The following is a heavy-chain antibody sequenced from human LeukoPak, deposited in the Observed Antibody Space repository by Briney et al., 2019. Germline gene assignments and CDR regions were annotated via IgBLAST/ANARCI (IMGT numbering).Heavy chain of an antibody. CDR2: INPGGGST. CDR1: GYTFTSYG. V-gene: IGHV1-46*01. CDR3: ARDPPLFLSRFYY. Sequence: ASVKVSCKASGYTFTSYGISWVRQAPGQGLEWMGIINPGGGSTSYAQKFQGRVTMTRDTSTSTVYMELSSLRSEDTAVYYCARDPPLFLSRFYYWGRGTLDSV. J-gene: IGHJ4*02. D-gene: IGHD2/OR15-2a*01.